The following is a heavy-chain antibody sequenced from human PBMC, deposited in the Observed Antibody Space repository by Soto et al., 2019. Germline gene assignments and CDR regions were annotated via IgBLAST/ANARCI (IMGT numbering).Heavy chain of an antibody. J-gene: IGHJ6*02. D-gene: IGHD6-13*01. CDR3: TIRAAVRPGSYAMEG. Sequence: GVSLQISCKGSGYHFSNYAIIWVRQLPGKGLEWIGKIDPGDSDANYSPSFQGHVTISADMSITTAYLLWGSLKASDSAIYYCTIRAAVRPGSYAMEGWGQGSTCSVAS. CDR2: IDPGDSDA. CDR1: GYHFSNYA. V-gene: IGHV5-10-1*01.